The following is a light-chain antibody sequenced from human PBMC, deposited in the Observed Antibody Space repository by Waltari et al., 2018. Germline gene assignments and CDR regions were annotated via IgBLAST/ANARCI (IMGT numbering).Light chain of an antibody. CDR3: QQYYESPYT. CDR1: QSVLYSSNNYNY. J-gene: IGKJ2*01. CDR2: GAS. Sequence: DIVMTQSPDSLAVSLGERASIYFKSSQSVLYSSNNYNYLAWYQQKPGQPPQLLIYGASTRESGVPDRFGGSGSGTHFTLTISSLQAEDVAVYYCQQYYESPYTFGQGTKLEIK. V-gene: IGKV4-1*01.